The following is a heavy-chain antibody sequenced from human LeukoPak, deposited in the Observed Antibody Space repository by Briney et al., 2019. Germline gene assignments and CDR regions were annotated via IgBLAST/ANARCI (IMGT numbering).Heavy chain of an antibody. CDR3: ARAYDSSGYYQADAFDI. Sequence: ASVKVSCKASGYTFTSYYMHWVRQAPGQGLEWMGIINPSGGSTSYAQKFQGRVTMTRDTSTSTVYMELSSLRSEDTAVYYCARAYDSSGYYQADAFDIWGQGTMVTVSS. J-gene: IGHJ3*02. D-gene: IGHD3-22*01. CDR1: GYTFTSYY. V-gene: IGHV1-46*01. CDR2: INPSGGST.